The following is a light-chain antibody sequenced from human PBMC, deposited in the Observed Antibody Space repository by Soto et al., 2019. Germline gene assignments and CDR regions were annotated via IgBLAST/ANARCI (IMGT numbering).Light chain of an antibody. CDR1: QSVINNY. J-gene: IGKJ1*01. V-gene: IGKV3-20*01. CDR3: QQYGSSGT. CDR2: GAS. Sequence: VLTQSPGTLSLSPGERATLSCRASQSVINNYLACYQQKPGQAPRLLIYGASNRATGIPDRFSGSGSGTDFTLTISRLEPEDFAVYYCQQYGSSGTFGQGSNVDIK.